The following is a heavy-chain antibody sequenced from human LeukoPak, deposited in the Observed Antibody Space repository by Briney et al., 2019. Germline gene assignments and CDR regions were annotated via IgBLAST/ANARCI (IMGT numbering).Heavy chain of an antibody. CDR2: MNPNSGNT. D-gene: IGHD5-24*01. Sequence: RRASVKASCKASGYTFTSYDINWVRQATGQGLEWMGWMNPNSGNTGYAQKFQGRATMTRNTSISTAYMELSSLRSEDTAVYYCARGEMATINYYYYYMDVWGKGTTVTVSS. CDR3: ARGEMATINYYYYYMDV. J-gene: IGHJ6*03. CDR1: GYTFTSYD. V-gene: IGHV1-8*01.